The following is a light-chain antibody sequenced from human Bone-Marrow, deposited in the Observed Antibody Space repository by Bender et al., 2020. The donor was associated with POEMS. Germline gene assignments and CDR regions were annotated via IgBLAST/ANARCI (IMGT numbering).Light chain of an antibody. J-gene: IGLJ3*02. CDR1: SSNMGAGYG. CDR2: NNE. V-gene: IGLV1-40*01. CDR3: QSYDISLSGWV. Sequence: QSVLTQPPSVSGAPGQTVTISCTGTSSNMGAGYGVNWYQQLPGTAPKLLIYNNENRPSGVPDGISGSKSGTSASLAITGLQAEDEADYYCQSYDISLSGWVFGGGTKLTAL.